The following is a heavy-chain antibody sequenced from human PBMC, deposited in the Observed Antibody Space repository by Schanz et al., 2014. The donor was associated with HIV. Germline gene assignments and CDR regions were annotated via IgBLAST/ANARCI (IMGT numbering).Heavy chain of an antibody. D-gene: IGHD3-22*01. J-gene: IGHJ6*02. CDR3: AKDRNHYDSRYRGKGNYYYYYGMDV. Sequence: QVQLVESGGGVVQPGRSLRLSCAASGFTFNSYGMHWVRQAPGKGLEWVAVISHNGNNDYYADSVKGRFTISRDNSKNTLCLQMKSLRPEDTAVYYCAKDRNHYDSRYRGKGNYYYYYGMDVWGQGTTVTVSS. CDR2: ISHNGNND. V-gene: IGHV3-30*18. CDR1: GFTFNSYG.